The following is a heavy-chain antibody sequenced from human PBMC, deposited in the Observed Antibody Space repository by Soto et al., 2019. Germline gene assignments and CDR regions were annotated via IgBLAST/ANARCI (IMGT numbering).Heavy chain of an antibody. V-gene: IGHV1-3*05. CDR2: INAGNGNT. D-gene: IGHD3-10*01. CDR1: GYTFSSYA. J-gene: IGHJ4*02. CDR3: ARGGPPIDY. Sequence: QVQLVQSGAEEKKPGALVKVSCKASGYTFSSYAMHWVRQAPGQRLEWMGWINAGNGNTKYSQKFQGRVTITRDTSASTAYMELSSLSSEDTAVYYCARGGPPIDYWGQGALVTVSS.